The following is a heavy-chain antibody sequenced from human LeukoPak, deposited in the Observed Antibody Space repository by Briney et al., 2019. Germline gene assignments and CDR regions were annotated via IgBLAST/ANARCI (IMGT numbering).Heavy chain of an antibody. CDR3: AREGSFGDYDFWSGYRYNWFDP. CDR2: INPNSGGT. J-gene: IGHJ5*02. CDR1: GYTFTGYY. Sequence: ASVKVSCKASGYTFTGYYMHWVRQAPGQGLEWMGWINPNSGGTNYAQKFQGRVTMTRDTSISTAYMELSRLRSDDTAVYYCAREGSFGDYDFWSGYRYNWFDPWGQGTLVTVSS. V-gene: IGHV1-2*02. D-gene: IGHD3-3*01.